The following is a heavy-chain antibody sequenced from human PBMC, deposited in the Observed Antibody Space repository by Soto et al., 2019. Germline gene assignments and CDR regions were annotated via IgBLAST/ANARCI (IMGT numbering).Heavy chain of an antibody. CDR3: ARRGYRDVFDI. J-gene: IGHJ3*02. CDR2: ISSSSSYT. V-gene: IGHV3-11*06. D-gene: IGHD1-1*01. Sequence: ESGGGLVKPGGSLRLSCAASGFTFSDYYMSWIRQAPGKGLEWVSYISSSSSYTNYADSVKGRFTISRDNAKNSLYLQMNSLRAEDTAVYYCARRGYRDVFDIWGQGTMVTVSS. CDR1: GFTFSDYY.